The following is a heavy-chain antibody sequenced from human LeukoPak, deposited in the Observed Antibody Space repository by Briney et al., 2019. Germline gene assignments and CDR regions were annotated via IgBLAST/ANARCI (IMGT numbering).Heavy chain of an antibody. CDR2: IFSNDEK. CDR3: ARIVGSSSYGDLFDP. D-gene: IGHD6-13*01. V-gene: IGHV2-26*01. J-gene: IGHJ5*02. CDR1: GFSLRNARMG. Sequence: SGPTLVHPTATLTLTCTVSGFSLRNARMGVSWIRQPPGKALEWLSHIFSNDEKSYSTSLKSRLTISKDTSKSQVVLTMTNMDPVDTATYYCARIVGSSSYGDLFDPWGQGTLVTVSS.